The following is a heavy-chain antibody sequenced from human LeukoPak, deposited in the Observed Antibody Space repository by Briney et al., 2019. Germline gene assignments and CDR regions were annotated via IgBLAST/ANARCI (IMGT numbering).Heavy chain of an antibody. V-gene: IGHV4-59*08. CDR2: IYYSGST. CDR3: ASSLRFLEWLPLYYFDY. J-gene: IGHJ4*02. Sequence: PSETLSLTCTVSGGSISSYYWSWIRQPPGKGLEWIGYIYYSGSTNYNPSLKSRVTISVDTSKNQFSLKLSSVTAADTAVYYCASSLRFLEWLPLYYFDYWGQGTLVTVSS. CDR1: GGSISSYY. D-gene: IGHD3-3*01.